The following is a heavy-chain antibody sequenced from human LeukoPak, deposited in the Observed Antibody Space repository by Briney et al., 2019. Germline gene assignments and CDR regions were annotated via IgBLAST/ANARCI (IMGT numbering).Heavy chain of an antibody. CDR1: GGSISSYY. Sequence: SETLSLTCTVSGGSISSYYWSWIRQPPGKGLEWIGYIYYSGTPNYNPSLKSRVTISVDTSKNQFSLKLSSVTAADTAVYYCARGGGRYSYGYDYWGQGTLVTVSS. J-gene: IGHJ4*02. CDR3: ARGGGRYSYGYDY. D-gene: IGHD5-18*01. V-gene: IGHV4-59*01. CDR2: IYYSGTP.